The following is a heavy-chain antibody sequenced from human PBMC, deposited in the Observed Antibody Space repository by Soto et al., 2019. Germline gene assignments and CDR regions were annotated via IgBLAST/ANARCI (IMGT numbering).Heavy chain of an antibody. CDR3: AETYYDFWSGLHRRVHYGMDV. CDR2: IVVGSGNT. CDR1: GFTFTSSA. J-gene: IGHJ6*02. V-gene: IGHV1-58*01. Sequence: SVKVSCKASGFTFTSSAVQWVREARGQRLEWIGWIVVGSGNTNYAQKFQERVTITRDMSTSTAYMELSSLRSEDTAVYYCAETYYDFWSGLHRRVHYGMDVWGQGTTVTFSS. D-gene: IGHD3-3*01.